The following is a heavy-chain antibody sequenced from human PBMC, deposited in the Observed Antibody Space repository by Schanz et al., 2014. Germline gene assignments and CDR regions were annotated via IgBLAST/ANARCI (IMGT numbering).Heavy chain of an antibody. D-gene: IGHD3-10*01. CDR2: IEFDGIKK. CDR1: GFTFRDFG. CDR3: ASLDGESSSACS. Sequence: QVQLLESGGGVVQPGGSLRLSCAASGFTFRDFGLHWVRQAPGKGLEWVSFIEFDGIKKFYADSVKGRFTIARDNSKSTLYLQMSSLKPDDAGVYYCASLDGESSSACSWGPGTLVTVSS. V-gene: IGHV3-30*02. J-gene: IGHJ5*02.